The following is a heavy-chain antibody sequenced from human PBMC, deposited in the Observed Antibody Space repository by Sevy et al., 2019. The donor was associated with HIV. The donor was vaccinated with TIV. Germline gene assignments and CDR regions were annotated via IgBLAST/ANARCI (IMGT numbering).Heavy chain of an antibody. Sequence: GGSLRLSCAASGFTFSSYAMSWVRQAPGKGLEWVSAISGSGGSTYYADSVKGRFTISRDNSKNTLNLQMNSLRAEDTAVSYFSNPQCGSGWYAHYYYYGMDVWGQGTTVTVSS. V-gene: IGHV3-23*01. CDR2: ISGSGGST. D-gene: IGHD6-13*01. CDR3: SNPQCGSGWYAHYYYYGMDV. J-gene: IGHJ6*02. CDR1: GFTFSSYA.